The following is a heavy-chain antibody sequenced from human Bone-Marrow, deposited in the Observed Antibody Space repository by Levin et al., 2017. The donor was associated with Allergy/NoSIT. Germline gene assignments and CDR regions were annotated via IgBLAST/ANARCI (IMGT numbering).Heavy chain of an antibody. D-gene: IGHD3-3*01. Sequence: GGSLRLSCAASGFTFSSYAMSWVRQAPGKGLEWVSALSGSGGSTYYADSVKGRFTISRDNSKNTLYLQMNSLRAEDTAVYDCAKDPRFSGSPNYFDYWGQGTLVTVSS. CDR1: GFTFSSYA. CDR2: LSGSGGST. J-gene: IGHJ4*02. CDR3: AKDPRFSGSPNYFDY. V-gene: IGHV3-23*01.